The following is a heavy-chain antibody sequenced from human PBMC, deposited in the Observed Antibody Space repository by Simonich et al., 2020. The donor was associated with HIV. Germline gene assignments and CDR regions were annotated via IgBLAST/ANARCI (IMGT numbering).Heavy chain of an antibody. D-gene: IGHD3-3*01. CDR2: ISGSGGST. CDR3: AKDRYYNFWSGYYDY. CDR1: GVTFSSYA. Sequence: EVQLLESGGGLVQPGGSLRLSCAASGVTFSSYAMSWVRQAPGKGLEWVSAISGSGGSTYYADSVKGRFTISRDNSKNTLYLQMNSLRAEDTAVYYCAKDRYYNFWSGYYDYWGQGTLVTVSS. J-gene: IGHJ4*02. V-gene: IGHV3-23*01.